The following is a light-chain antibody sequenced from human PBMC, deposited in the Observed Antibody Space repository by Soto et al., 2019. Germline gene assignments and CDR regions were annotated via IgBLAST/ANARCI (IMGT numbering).Light chain of an antibody. CDR2: AAS. CDR1: ETISAD. Sequence: ISMTQSPPTLSVSPGGRVTLSCEASETISADLAWYHHRPGQAPRLLIYAASTRARGVPARFSGSGSGTDFTLAIANLQPEDFGLYYCQHYRNFPRTFGQGTKLEIK. J-gene: IGKJ2*01. V-gene: IGKV3-15*01. CDR3: QHYRNFPRT.